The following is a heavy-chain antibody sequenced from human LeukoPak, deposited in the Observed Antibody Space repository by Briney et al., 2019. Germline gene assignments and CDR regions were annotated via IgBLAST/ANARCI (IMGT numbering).Heavy chain of an antibody. CDR2: IRSKTYGGTT. Sequence: GGSLRLSCAGSGFSFSNCAMQWVRQAPGKRLEWVGFIRSKTYGGTTEYAASVKGRFTISRDDSKYIAYLQMNSLKTGDTAVYYCTRDRVGYSYDYSFDYWGQGTLVTVSS. J-gene: IGHJ4*02. CDR1: GFSFSNCA. V-gene: IGHV3-49*04. CDR3: TRDRVGYSYDYSFDY. D-gene: IGHD5-18*01.